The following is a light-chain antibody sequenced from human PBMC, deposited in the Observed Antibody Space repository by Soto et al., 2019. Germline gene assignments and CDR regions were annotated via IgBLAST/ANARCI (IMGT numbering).Light chain of an antibody. V-gene: IGLV1-40*01. CDR1: RSNIGAGYD. Sequence: QSVLTQPPSVSGAPGQRVTISCTGSRSNIGAGYDVHWYQQLPGTAPKLLIYGNSNRPSGVPDRFSGSKSGTSASLAITGLGAEDEADYYCQSYDSSLSGYVVFGGGTKLTVL. CDR3: QSYDSSLSGYVV. CDR2: GNS. J-gene: IGLJ2*01.